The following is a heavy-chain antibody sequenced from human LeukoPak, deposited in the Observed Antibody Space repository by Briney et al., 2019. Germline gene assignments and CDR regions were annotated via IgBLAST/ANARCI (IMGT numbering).Heavy chain of an antibody. CDR2: IYYSGST. Sequence: SETLSLTCTVSGGAISSYYWSWVRQPPGRGLEWFGYIYYSGSTNYNPSLKSRVTISVDTSKNQFSLKLSSVTAADTAVYYCARASHGVPAAMYYYYYGMDVWGQGTTVTVSS. CDR1: GGAISSYY. D-gene: IGHD2-2*01. V-gene: IGHV4-59*01. CDR3: ARASHGVPAAMYYYYYGMDV. J-gene: IGHJ6*02.